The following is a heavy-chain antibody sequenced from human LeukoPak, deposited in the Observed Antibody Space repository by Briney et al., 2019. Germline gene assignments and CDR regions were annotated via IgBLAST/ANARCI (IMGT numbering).Heavy chain of an antibody. CDR3: ARAGYCGGDCYFGY. V-gene: IGHV1-69*01. Sequence: GIIPIFGTANYAQKFQGRVTITADESTSTAYMELSSLRSEDTAVYYCARAGYCGGDCYFGYWGQGTLVTVSS. D-gene: IGHD2-21*02. J-gene: IGHJ4*02. CDR2: IIPIFGTA.